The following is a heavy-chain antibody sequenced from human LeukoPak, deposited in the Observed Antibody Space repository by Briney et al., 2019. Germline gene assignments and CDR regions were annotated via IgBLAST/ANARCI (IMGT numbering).Heavy chain of an antibody. CDR2: ISSSSSTI. V-gene: IGHV3-48*01. J-gene: IGHJ3*02. D-gene: IGHD3/OR15-3a*01. CDR1: GFTFSTYE. Sequence: GGSLRLSCEASGFTFSTYEMNWVRQAPGKGLEWVSYISSSSSTIYYADSVKGRFTISRDNAKKSLSLQMNSLRTDDTAVYYCARDGLWSGSFDIWGQGTMVTVSS. CDR3: ARDGLWSGSFDI.